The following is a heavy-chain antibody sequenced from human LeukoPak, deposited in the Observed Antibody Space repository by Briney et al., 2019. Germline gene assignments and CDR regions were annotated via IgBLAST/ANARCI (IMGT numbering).Heavy chain of an antibody. D-gene: IGHD6-19*01. Sequence: RGRSLRLSCAASGFTFSSYGMHWVRQAPGKGLEWVAVIWYDGSNKYYADSVKGRFTISRDNSKNTLYLQMNSLRAEDTAVYYCARDKEVAVAGQYYFDYWGQGTLVTVSS. CDR1: GFTFSSYG. J-gene: IGHJ4*02. CDR3: ARDKEVAVAGQYYFDY. CDR2: IWYDGSNK. V-gene: IGHV3-33*01.